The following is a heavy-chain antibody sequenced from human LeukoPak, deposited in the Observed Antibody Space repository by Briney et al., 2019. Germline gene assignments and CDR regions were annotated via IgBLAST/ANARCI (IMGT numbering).Heavy chain of an antibody. CDR3: ARSRGNTDY. CDR2: INSDGSST. D-gene: IGHD3-10*01. J-gene: IGHJ4*02. CDR1: GLHLSSYW. Sequence: PRGSPRLSCAASGLHLSSYWMHWVRQAPGKGLGLVSRINSDGSSTSYADSVKGRFTISRDNAKNTLYLQMNSLRPEDTAVYYCARSRGNTDYWGQGTLVTVSS. V-gene: IGHV3-74*01.